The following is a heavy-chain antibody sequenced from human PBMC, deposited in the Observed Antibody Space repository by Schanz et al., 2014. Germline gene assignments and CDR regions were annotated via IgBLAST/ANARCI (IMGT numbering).Heavy chain of an antibody. CDR1: GYTFTSYY. Sequence: QVQLVQSGAEVKKPGASVKVSCKASGYTFTSYYMHWVRQAPGQGLEWMGWMNPTTGNRGYAQNFQGRVTMTRDTSLKTAYMEMSSLRSEDTAVYYCARDGEAAAGCDYWGRGTLVTVSS. J-gene: IGHJ2*01. D-gene: IGHD6-13*01. CDR2: MNPTTGNR. CDR3: ARDGEAAAGCDY. V-gene: IGHV1-8*02.